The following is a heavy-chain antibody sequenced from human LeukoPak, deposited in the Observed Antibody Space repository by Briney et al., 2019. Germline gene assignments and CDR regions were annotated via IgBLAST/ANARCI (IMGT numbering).Heavy chain of an antibody. CDR1: GGSFGGYY. J-gene: IGHJ6*03. CDR3: ARAARSASYYIDV. Sequence: SETLSLTCAVYGGSFGGYYWSWIRQPPGKGLEWIGEINHSGSTNYNPSLKSRVTISVDTSKNQFSLKLSSVTAADTAVYYCARAARSASYYIDVWGKGTTVTVSS. V-gene: IGHV4-34*01. D-gene: IGHD2-2*01. CDR2: INHSGST.